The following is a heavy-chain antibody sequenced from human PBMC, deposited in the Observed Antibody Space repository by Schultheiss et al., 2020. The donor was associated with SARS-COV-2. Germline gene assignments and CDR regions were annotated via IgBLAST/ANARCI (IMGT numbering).Heavy chain of an antibody. CDR2: ISYDGSNK. V-gene: IGHV3-30*04. CDR1: GFTFSSYA. J-gene: IGHJ4*02. Sequence: GESLKISCAASGFTFSSYAMHWVRQAPGKGLEWVAIISYDGSNKYYADSVKDRFPISRDNSKNTLYLQMNSLRAEDTAVYYCARDEQWLALDYWGQGTLVTVSS. CDR3: ARDEQWLALDY. D-gene: IGHD6-19*01.